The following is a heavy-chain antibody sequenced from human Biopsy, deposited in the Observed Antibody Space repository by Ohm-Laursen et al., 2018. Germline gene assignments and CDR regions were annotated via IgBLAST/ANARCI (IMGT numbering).Heavy chain of an antibody. CDR1: GYTFTAFS. CDR2: INPKSGDT. CDR3: ARGRRHCSGTCSRWYFDL. Sequence: SVKVSCKPSGYTFTAFSVHWLRQAPGQGLEWMGWINPKSGDTDYPQNFQGRVSMTRDTPISTAYMDLSRLRSDDTAVYYCARGRRHCSGTCSRWYFDLWGRGTLVTVSS. D-gene: IGHD2-2*01. V-gene: IGHV1-2*02. J-gene: IGHJ2*01.